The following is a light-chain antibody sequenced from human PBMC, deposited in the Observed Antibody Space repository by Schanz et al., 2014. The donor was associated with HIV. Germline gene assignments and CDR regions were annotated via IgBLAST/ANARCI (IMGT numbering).Light chain of an antibody. CDR3: QHYDSSPLA. J-gene: IGKJ1*01. CDR1: QSSSTY. V-gene: IGKV3-20*01. CDR2: GAS. Sequence: EIVLTQSPGTLSLSPGERATLSCRASQSSSTYLAWYQHKPGQAPRLLIYGASTRATGIPDRVSGSGSGTDFTLTISRLEPEDFAVYFCQHYDSSPLAFGQGTKVEIK.